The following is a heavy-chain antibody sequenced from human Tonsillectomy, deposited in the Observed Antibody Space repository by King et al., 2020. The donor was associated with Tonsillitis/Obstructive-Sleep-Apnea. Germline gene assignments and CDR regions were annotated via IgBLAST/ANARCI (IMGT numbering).Heavy chain of an antibody. D-gene: IGHD2-2*01. Sequence: VQLVQSGAEVKKPGSSVKVSCKASGGTFSSYAISWVRQAPGQGLEWMGGIIPIFGTANYAQKFQGRVTITAEESTSTAYMELGSLRSEDTAVYYCARDLGYCSSTSCRDYYYYMDVWGKGTTVTVSS. CDR1: GGTFSSYA. CDR2: IIPIFGTA. J-gene: IGHJ6*03. V-gene: IGHV1-69*01. CDR3: ARDLGYCSSTSCRDYYYYMDV.